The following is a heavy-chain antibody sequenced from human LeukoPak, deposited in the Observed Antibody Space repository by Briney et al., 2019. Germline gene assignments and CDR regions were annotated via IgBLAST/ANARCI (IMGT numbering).Heavy chain of an antibody. CDR1: GVSISSGGYY. J-gene: IGHJ4*02. CDR2: IYHSGST. CDR3: ARVPLH. V-gene: IGHV4-31*03. Sequence: TLSLTCTVSGVSISSGGYYWGWIRPHPGKGLEWIGYIYHSGSTYYNPSLKSRVTISVDASKNQYSLNLSSVTAADTAVYYCARVPLHWGQGTLVTVSS.